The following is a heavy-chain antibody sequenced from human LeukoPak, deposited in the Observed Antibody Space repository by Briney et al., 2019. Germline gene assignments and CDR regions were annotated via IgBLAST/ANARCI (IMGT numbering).Heavy chain of an antibody. D-gene: IGHD2-15*01. CDR2: ISSNGGST. J-gene: IGHJ5*02. CDR1: GFTFSSYA. Sequence: PGGSLRLSCAASGFTFSSYAMHWVRQAPGKGLEYVSAISSNGGSTYYADSVKGRFTISRDNSKNTLYLQMNSLRAEDTAVYYCAKLLLKGWFDPWGQGTLVTVSS. CDR3: AKLLLKGWFDP. V-gene: IGHV3-64*02.